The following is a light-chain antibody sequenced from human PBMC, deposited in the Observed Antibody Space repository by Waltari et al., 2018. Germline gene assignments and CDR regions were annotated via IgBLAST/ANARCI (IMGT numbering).Light chain of an antibody. CDR2: DTS. J-gene: IGKJ2*01. Sequence: DIVLTQSPATLSLSPGERATPPCRASQDVGGFIAWYQQRPVQAPRLLIYDTSNRGSGFPTRFSGSGSGTDFTLTISSLEPEDFAHYYCQQRRNWPPTFGQGTSVE. CDR3: QQRRNWPPT. V-gene: IGKV3-11*01. CDR1: QDVGGF.